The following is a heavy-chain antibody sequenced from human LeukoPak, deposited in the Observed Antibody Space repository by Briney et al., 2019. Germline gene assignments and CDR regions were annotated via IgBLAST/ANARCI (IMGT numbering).Heavy chain of an antibody. CDR2: MNPNSGNT. CDR1: GYTFTSYD. V-gene: IGHV1-8*01. D-gene: IGHD3-10*01. J-gene: IGHJ4*02. Sequence: ASVKVSCKASGYTFTSYDINWVRQATGQGLEWMGWMNPNSGNTGYAQKFQGRVTMSRNTSISTAYMEMSSLRSEDTAVYYWAKDLRGQGYYFDYWGQGTLVTVSS. CDR3: AKDLRGQGYYFDY.